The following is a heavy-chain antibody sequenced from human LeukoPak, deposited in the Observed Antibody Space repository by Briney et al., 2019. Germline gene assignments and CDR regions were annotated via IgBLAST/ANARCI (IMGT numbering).Heavy chain of an antibody. CDR3: ARVEGSYSDTYYFDY. D-gene: IGHD1-26*01. CDR2: ISSSSSTI. CDR1: GFTFSSYS. J-gene: IGHJ4*02. V-gene: IGHV3-48*04. Sequence: PGGSLRLSCAASGFTFSSYSMNWVRQAPGKGLEWVSYISSSSSTIYYADSVKGRFTISRDNAKNSLYLQMNSLRAEDTAVYYCARVEGSYSDTYYFDYWGQGTLVTVSS.